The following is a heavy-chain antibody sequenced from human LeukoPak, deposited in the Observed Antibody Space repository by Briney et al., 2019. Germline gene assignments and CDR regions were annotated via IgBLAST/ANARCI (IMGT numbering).Heavy chain of an antibody. Sequence: SETLSLTCTVSGNSISSGYYWGWIRQPPGKGLEWIGIIYHTGTTYYNSSLKSRVTISVDTSKNQFSLKLNFVTAADTAVYYCARGRERPADAQYYYYMDVWGKGTTVAISS. D-gene: IGHD5-24*01. CDR2: IYHTGTT. CDR3: ARGRERPADAQYYYYMDV. V-gene: IGHV4-38-2*02. J-gene: IGHJ6*03. CDR1: GNSISSGYY.